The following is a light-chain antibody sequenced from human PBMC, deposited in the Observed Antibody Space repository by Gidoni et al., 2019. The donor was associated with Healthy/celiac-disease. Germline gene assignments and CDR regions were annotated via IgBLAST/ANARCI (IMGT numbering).Light chain of an antibody. V-gene: IGKV3-11*01. CDR1: QSVSSY. CDR3: QQRSNWPPLT. CDR2: DAS. J-gene: IGKJ4*02. Sequence: EMVLTQSPATLSLSPGERATLSCRASQSVSSYLAWYQQKPGQAPRLLIYDASNRATGIPARFSGSGSVTDFTLTISSLEPEDFAVYYCQQRSNWPPLTCGGXTQVEIK.